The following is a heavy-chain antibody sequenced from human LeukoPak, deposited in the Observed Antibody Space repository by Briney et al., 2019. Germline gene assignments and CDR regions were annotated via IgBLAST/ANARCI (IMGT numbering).Heavy chain of an antibody. J-gene: IGHJ6*02. CDR2: MNPNSGNT. D-gene: IGHD5-18*01. CDR3: ARGLYREDSYGNQVYYYYGMDV. CDR1: GYTFTSYD. Sequence: ASVKVSRKASGYTFTSYDINWVRQATGQGLEWMGWMNPNSGNTGYAQKFQGRVTMTRNTSISTAYMELSSLRSEDTAVYYCARGLYREDSYGNQVYYYYGMDVWGQGTTVTVSS. V-gene: IGHV1-8*01.